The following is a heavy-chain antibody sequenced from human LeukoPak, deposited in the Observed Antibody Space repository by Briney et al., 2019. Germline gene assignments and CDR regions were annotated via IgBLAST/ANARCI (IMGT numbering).Heavy chain of an antibody. Sequence: GGSLRLSCAASGFTFSSYAMHWVRQAPGKGLEWVSFIRYDGSIKYYADSVEGRFTISRDNSKNTLYLQMNNLRADDTAVYYCAKGIAVAGTELADWGQGTLVTVSA. V-gene: IGHV3-30*02. D-gene: IGHD6-19*01. CDR3: AKGIAVAGTELAD. CDR2: IRYDGSIK. J-gene: IGHJ4*02. CDR1: GFTFSSYA.